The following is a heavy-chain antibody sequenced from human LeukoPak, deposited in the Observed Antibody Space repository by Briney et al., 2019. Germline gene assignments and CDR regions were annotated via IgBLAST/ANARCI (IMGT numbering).Heavy chain of an antibody. CDR2: ASYTGRT. D-gene: IGHD3-22*01. Sequence: SETLSLTCTVSGGSLSGHYWSWIRQPPGKGLEWIGYASYTGRTKYNPSLQSRVTISIDTSKSQFSLKLTSVTSADTAVYSCARLLDNDISGDPDTFDVWGQGTTVIVSS. CDR3: ARLLDNDISGDPDTFDV. J-gene: IGHJ3*01. V-gene: IGHV4-59*11. CDR1: GGSLSGHY.